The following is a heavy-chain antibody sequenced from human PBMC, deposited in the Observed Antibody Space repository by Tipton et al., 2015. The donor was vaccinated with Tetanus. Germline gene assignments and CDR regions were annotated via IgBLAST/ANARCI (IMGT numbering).Heavy chain of an antibody. Sequence: TLSLTCTVSGGSLSRGGYYWTWIRQNPGKGLEWIGDIYFSGSTYYNPPLKSRVTISVDTSKNQFSLRLNSVTAADTAVYYCARDQARGARGWNYFDSWGQGTLVTVSS. CDR3: ARDQARGARGWNYFDS. D-gene: IGHD6-6*01. J-gene: IGHJ4*02. V-gene: IGHV4-31*03. CDR1: GGSLSRGGYY. CDR2: IYFSGST.